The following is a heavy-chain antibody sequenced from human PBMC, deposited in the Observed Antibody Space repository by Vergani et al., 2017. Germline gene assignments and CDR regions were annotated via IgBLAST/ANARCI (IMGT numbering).Heavy chain of an antibody. CDR3: ARDRGSGSSPTFDY. CDR1: GFTFSSYA. D-gene: IGHD3-10*01. Sequence: QVQLVESGGGVVQPGRSLRLSCAASGFTFSSYAMHWVRQAPGKGLEWVAVISYDGSNKYYADSVKGRFTISRDNSKNTLYLQMNSLRAEDTAVYYCARDRGSGSSPTFDYWGQGTLVTVSS. CDR2: ISYDGSNK. J-gene: IGHJ4*02. V-gene: IGHV3-30*04.